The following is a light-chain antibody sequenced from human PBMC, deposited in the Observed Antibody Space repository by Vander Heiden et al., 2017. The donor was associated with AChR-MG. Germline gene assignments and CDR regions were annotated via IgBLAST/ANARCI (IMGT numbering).Light chain of an antibody. CDR2: VERSGSY. CDR3: ETWASNTWV. CDR1: SEHDYYT. V-gene: IGLV4-60*03. Sequence: QPVVTQSSSASASLGSSVKLTCSLNSEHDYYTIAWHQQEPGKAPRYLMKVERSGSYNKGSGVPDRFSGSSSGADRYLTISSVQSADEAYYYCETWASNTWVFGGGTRLTVL. J-gene: IGLJ3*02.